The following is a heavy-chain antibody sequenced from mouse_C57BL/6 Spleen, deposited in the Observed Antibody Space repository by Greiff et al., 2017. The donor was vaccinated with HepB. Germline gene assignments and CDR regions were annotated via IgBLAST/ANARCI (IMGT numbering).Heavy chain of an antibody. D-gene: IGHD2-3*01. J-gene: IGHJ2*01. V-gene: IGHV1-55*01. CDR3: ARPEDGYYYFDY. CDR2: IYPGSGST. Sequence: VKLQQPGAELVKPGASVKMSCKASGYTFTSYWITWVKQRPGQGLEWIGDIYPGSGSTNYNEKFKSKATLTVDTSSSTAYMQLSSLTSEDSAVYYCARPEDGYYYFDYWGQGTTLTVSS. CDR1: GYTFTSYW.